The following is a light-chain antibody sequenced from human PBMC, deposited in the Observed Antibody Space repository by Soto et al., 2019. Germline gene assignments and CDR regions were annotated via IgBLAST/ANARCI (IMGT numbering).Light chain of an antibody. V-gene: IGLV1-40*01. J-gene: IGLJ2*01. CDR1: SSNIGARFD. Sequence: QSVLTQPPSVSGAPGQRVTISCTGSSSNIGARFDVHWYQQVPGTAPKLLIYGNSNRPSGVPDRFSGSKSGTSASLAITGLQAEDEADYYCQSYDSRLSAHVVFGGGTKLTVL. CDR2: GNS. CDR3: QSYDSRLSAHVV.